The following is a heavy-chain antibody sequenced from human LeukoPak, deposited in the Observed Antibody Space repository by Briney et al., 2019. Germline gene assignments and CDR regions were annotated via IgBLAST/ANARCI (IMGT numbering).Heavy chain of an antibody. D-gene: IGHD2-21*02. CDR2: ISRSSSHI. CDR3: ARGDLVVTLEGPIDY. V-gene: IGHV3-21*01. J-gene: IGHJ4*02. CDR1: GFTFSSYW. Sequence: GGSLRLSCAASGFTFSSYWMSWVRQAPGKGLEWVSSISRSSSHIYYADSVTGRFTVYRDNAKNSLYLQMNSLRAEDTAVYYCARGDLVVTLEGPIDYWGQGTLVTVSS.